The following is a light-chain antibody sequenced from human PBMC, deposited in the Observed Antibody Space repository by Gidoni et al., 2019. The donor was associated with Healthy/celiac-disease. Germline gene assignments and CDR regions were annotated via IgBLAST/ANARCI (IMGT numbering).Light chain of an antibody. CDR2: DAS. J-gene: IGKJ1*01. Sequence: DIQMTQSPSSLSASVADRVTITCQASQDISNYLNWYQQKPGKAPKLLIYDASNLETGVPSRFSGSGSGTDFTFTISSLQPEDIATYYCQQYDNLPSWTFGQGTKVEIK. V-gene: IGKV1-33*01. CDR1: QDISNY. CDR3: QQYDNLPSWT.